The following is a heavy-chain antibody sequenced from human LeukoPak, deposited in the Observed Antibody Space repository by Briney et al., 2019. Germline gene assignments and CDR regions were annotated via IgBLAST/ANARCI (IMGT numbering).Heavy chain of an antibody. Sequence: SQTLSLTCTVSGGSISSGSYYWSWIRQPAGKGLEWIGRIYTSGSTNYNPSLKSRVTISVDTSKNQFSLKLSSVTAADTAVYYCARGEDIVVVPAAIDAFDIWGQGTMVTVSS. CDR2: IYTSGST. CDR3: ARGEDIVVVPAAIDAFDI. CDR1: GGSISSGSYY. J-gene: IGHJ3*02. D-gene: IGHD2-2*01. V-gene: IGHV4-61*02.